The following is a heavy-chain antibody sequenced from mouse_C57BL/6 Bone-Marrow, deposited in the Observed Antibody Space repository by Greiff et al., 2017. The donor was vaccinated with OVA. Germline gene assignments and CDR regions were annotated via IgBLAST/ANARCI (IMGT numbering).Heavy chain of an antibody. J-gene: IGHJ1*03. V-gene: IGHV1-81*01. CDR1: GYTFTSYG. Sequence: VQLQQSGAELARPGASVKLSCKASGYTFTSYGISWVKQRTGQGLEWIGEIYPRSGNTYYNEKFKGKATLTADKSSSTAYMELRSLTSEDSAVYFCARGGAYGCYSLYFDVWGTGTTVTVSS. D-gene: IGHD2-3*01. CDR3: ARGGAYGCYSLYFDV. CDR2: IYPRSGNT.